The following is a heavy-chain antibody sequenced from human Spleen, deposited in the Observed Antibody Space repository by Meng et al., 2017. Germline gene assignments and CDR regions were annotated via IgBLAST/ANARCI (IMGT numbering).Heavy chain of an antibody. D-gene: IGHD3-22*01. J-gene: IGHJ4*02. Sequence: GGSLRLSCAASGFYFSNAWMSWVRQAPGKGLEWVSAISGSGGSTYYADSVKGRFTISRDNSKNTLYLQMNSLRAEDTAVYYCAKDPTYDSSGYYYYWGQGTLVTVSS. CDR2: ISGSGGST. CDR3: AKDPTYDSSGYYYY. V-gene: IGHV3-23*01. CDR1: GFYFSNAW.